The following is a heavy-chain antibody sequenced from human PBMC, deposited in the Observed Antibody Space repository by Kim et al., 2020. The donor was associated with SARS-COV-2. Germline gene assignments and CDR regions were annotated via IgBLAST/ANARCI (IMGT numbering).Heavy chain of an antibody. J-gene: IGHJ4*02. CDR2: IYYSWST. Sequence: SETLSLTCTVSGGSISSGGYYWSWIRQHPGKGLEWIGYIYYSWSTYYNPSLKSRVTISVDTSKNQFSMKLSSVTAADTAVYYCARAPRRIITIFGVVTHFDYWGQGTLVTVSS. CDR1: GGSISSGGYY. D-gene: IGHD3-3*01. V-gene: IGHV4-31*03. CDR3: ARAPRRIITIFGVVTHFDY.